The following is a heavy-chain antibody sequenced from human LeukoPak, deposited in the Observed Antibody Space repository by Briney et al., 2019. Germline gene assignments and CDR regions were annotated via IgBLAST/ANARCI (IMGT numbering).Heavy chain of an antibody. CDR3: ARDLLAVAGKNY. J-gene: IGHJ4*02. CDR1: GFTFSSYE. V-gene: IGHV3-48*03. Sequence: GGSLRLSCAASGFTFSSYEMNWVRQAPGKGLEWVSYISSSGSTIYYADSVKGRFHISRDNAKNSLYLQMDSLRAEDTAVYYCARDLLAVAGKNYWGQGTLVTVSS. D-gene: IGHD6-19*01. CDR2: ISSSGSTI.